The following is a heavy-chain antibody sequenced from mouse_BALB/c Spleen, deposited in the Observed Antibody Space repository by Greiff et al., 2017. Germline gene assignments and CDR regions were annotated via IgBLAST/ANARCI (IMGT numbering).Heavy chain of an antibody. CDR3: ASGYDYDY. CDR2: IYPGDGDT. V-gene: IGHV1-82*01. D-gene: IGHD2-4*01. Sequence: VQLQQSGPELVKPGASVKISCKASGYAFSSSWMNWVKQRPGQGLEWIGRIYPGDGDTNYNGKFKGKATLTSDKSSSTAYMQLSSLTSVDSAVYFCASGYDYDYWGQGTTLTVSS. J-gene: IGHJ2*01. CDR1: GYAFSSSW.